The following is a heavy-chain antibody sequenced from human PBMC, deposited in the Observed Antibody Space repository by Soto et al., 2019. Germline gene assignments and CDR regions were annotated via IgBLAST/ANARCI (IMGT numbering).Heavy chain of an antibody. CDR1: GGSFSGYY. D-gene: IGHD3-22*01. J-gene: IGHJ4*02. CDR3: ARQGSGYYLVGRYCDY. CDR2: INHSGST. Sequence: QVQLQQWGAGLLKPSETLSLTCAVYGGSFSGYYWSWIRQPPGKGLEWIGEINHSGSTNYNTSLKGRVTLSVDTSKNQFSLKLSSVTAAATAVYYCARQGSGYYLVGRYCDYWGQGTLVTVSS. V-gene: IGHV4-34*01.